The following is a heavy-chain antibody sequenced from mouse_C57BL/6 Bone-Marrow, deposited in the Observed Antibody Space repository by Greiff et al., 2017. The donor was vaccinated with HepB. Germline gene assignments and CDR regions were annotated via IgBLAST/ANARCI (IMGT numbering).Heavy chain of an antibody. V-gene: IGHV1-50*01. CDR2: IDPSDSYT. CDR3: GWASYDYEGYAMDY. D-gene: IGHD2-4*01. CDR1: GYTFTSYW. Sequence: QVQLQQPGAELVKPGASVKLSCKASGYTFTSYWMQWVKQRPGQGLEWIGEIDPSDSYTNYNQKFKGKATLTVDTSSSTAYMQLSSLTSEDSAVYDYGWASYDYEGYAMDYWGQGTSVTVSS. J-gene: IGHJ4*01.